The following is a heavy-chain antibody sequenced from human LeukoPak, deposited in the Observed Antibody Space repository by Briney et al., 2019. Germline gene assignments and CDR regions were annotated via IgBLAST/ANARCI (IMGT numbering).Heavy chain of an antibody. V-gene: IGHV4-39*01. CDR1: GGSISTYY. J-gene: IGHJ3*02. CDR3: ARRTSPHGFDI. D-gene: IGHD1-14*01. Sequence: SETLSLTCTVSGGSISTYYWGWIRQPPGKGLKWIGSVYYDGSTYYNPSLKSRVAISVDTSNNQFSLKVNSVSAADTAIYFCARRTSPHGFDIWGQGTMVTVSS. CDR2: VYYDGST.